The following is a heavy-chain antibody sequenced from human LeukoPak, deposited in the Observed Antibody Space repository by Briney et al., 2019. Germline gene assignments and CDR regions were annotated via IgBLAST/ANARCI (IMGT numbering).Heavy chain of an antibody. D-gene: IGHD4-17*01. V-gene: IGHV4-39*01. CDR2: IYYSGNT. J-gene: IGHJ4*02. CDR3: ARAEPTTPIDY. Sequence: PSETLSLTCTVSGDSISSRSYSWGWVRQPPGKGLEWIGSIYYSGNTYYNPSLKRRVTMSVDTSKNQFSLKLSSVTAADTAVYYCARAEPTTPIDYWGQGTLVTVSS. CDR1: GDSISSRSYS.